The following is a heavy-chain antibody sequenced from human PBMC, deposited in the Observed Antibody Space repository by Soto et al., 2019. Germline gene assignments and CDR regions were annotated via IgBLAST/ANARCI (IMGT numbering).Heavy chain of an antibody. J-gene: IGHJ4*02. CDR2: ISPGGNSV. CDR3: ARPRGPRGYDLIDY. Sequence: EVQVVESGGGLVKPGGSLRLACAASGLPFSSFSWNWVRQAPGKGLEWVSSISPGGNSVYYADSVKGRFTISRDNAKNSLYLQMNNLRAEDAAVYYCARPRGPRGYDLIDYWGQGTLVTVSS. CDR1: GLPFSSFS. V-gene: IGHV3-21*02. D-gene: IGHD5-12*01.